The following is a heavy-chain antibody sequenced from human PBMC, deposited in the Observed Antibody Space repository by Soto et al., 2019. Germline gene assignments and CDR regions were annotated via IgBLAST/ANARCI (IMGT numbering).Heavy chain of an antibody. J-gene: IGHJ6*03. CDR1: GFSFISYS. CDR2: INEDSSYI. Sequence: EVHLVESGGGLVKPGGSLRLSCAASGFSFISYSMNWVRQAPGKGLEWVASINEDSSYIYYAHSLRGRFTISRDNAKYSLYMQMNSLRAENTAVYYCVRDFGWYFRSGYMDVWGDGATVTVSS. V-gene: IGHV3-21*01. D-gene: IGHD3-3*01. CDR3: VRDFGWYFRSGYMDV.